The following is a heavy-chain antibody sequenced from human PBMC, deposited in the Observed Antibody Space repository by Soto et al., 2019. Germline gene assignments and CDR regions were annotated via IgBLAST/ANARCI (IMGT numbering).Heavy chain of an antibody. Sequence: QVQLVQSGAEMKKPGASVKISCKASGYTFTTYAMHWVRQAPGQRLEWMGWINVGNGNTRDSQKFQGRVTITRDTAASTDDGERSSPTYEDTAVYDRARNPATQSDGWYHCDYWGQGTLVTGSS. D-gene: IGHD6-19*01. J-gene: IGHJ4*02. CDR2: INVGNGNT. CDR1: GYTFTTYA. CDR3: ARNPATQSDGWYHCDY. V-gene: IGHV1-3*01.